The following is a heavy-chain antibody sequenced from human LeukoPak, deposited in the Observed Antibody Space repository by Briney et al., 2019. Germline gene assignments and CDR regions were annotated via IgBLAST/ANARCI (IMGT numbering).Heavy chain of an antibody. CDR2: MNPNSGNT. Sequence: ASVKVSCKASGYTFTSYDINWVRQATGQGLEWMGWMNPNSGNTGYAQKFQGRVTITRNTPISTAYMELSSLRSEDTAVYYCARALQNSITIFGVVNFDYWGQGTLVTVSS. CDR1: GYTFTSYD. CDR3: ARALQNSITIFGVVNFDY. V-gene: IGHV1-8*03. D-gene: IGHD3-3*01. J-gene: IGHJ4*02.